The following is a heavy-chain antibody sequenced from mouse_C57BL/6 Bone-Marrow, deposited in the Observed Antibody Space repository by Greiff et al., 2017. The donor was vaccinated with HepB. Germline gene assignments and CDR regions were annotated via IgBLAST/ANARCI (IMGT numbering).Heavy chain of an antibody. J-gene: IGHJ1*03. CDR1: GYTFTSYW. Sequence: QVQLKQPGAELVKPGASVKLSCKASGYTFTSYWMQWVKQRPGQGLEWIGEIDPSDSYTNYNQKFKGKATLTVDTSSSTAHMQLSSLTSEDSAVYYCARGIANYYGSSYWYFDVWGTGTTVTVSS. CDR3: ARGIANYYGSSYWYFDV. D-gene: IGHD1-1*01. CDR2: IDPSDSYT. V-gene: IGHV1-50*01.